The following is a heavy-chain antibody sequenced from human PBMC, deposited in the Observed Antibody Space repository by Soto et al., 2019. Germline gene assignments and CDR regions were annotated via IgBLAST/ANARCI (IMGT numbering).Heavy chain of an antibody. CDR1: GYTFTSYA. J-gene: IGHJ3*02. CDR2: INAGNGNT. V-gene: IGHV1-3*01. CDR3: ARGVAGVNDAFDI. D-gene: IGHD2-15*01. Sequence: ASVKVSCKASGYTFTSYAMHWVRQAPRQRLEWMGWINAGNGNTKYSQKFQGRVTITRDTSASTAYMELSSLRSEDTAVYYCARGVAGVNDAFDIWGQGTMVTVSS.